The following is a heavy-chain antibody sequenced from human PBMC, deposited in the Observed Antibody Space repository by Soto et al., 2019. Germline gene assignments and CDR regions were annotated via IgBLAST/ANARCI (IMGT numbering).Heavy chain of an antibody. J-gene: IGHJ4*02. CDR2: DYNSGST. CDR3: ARQPPSRPFEF. V-gene: IGHV4-39*01. Sequence: QLQLQESGPGLVKPSETLSLTCSVSCDSLRAGPYHWGWFLQPPGIGLEWFGNDYNSGSTSYSPSLKSRFTISVDTSKNQFSLRLTSVTAADTAVYFCARQPPSRPFEFWGQGTLVTVSS. CDR1: CDSLRAGPYH.